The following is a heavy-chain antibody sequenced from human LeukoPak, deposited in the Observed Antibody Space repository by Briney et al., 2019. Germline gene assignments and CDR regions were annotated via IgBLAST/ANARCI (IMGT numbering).Heavy chain of an antibody. CDR1: GFTFSSYG. CDR3: AKDRDYYDSSGYYYDYFDY. D-gene: IGHD3-22*01. Sequence: PGGSLRLSCAASGFTFSSYGMHWVRQAPGKGLEWVAFIRYDGSNKYYADSVKGRFTISRDNSKNTLYLQMNSLRAEDTAVHYCAKDRDYYDSSGYYYDYFDYRGQGTLVTVSS. V-gene: IGHV3-30*02. CDR2: IRYDGSNK. J-gene: IGHJ4*02.